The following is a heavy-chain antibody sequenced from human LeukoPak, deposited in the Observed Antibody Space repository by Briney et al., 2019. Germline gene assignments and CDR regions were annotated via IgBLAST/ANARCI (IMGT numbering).Heavy chain of an antibody. Sequence: GGSLRLSCAVSGITLSNYGMSWVRQAPGKGLEWVSAISGSGGSTYYADSVKGRFTISRDNSKNTLYLQMNSLRAEDTAVYYCAKQAKYCSGGSCQNPDYYYYGMDVWGQGTTVTVSS. D-gene: IGHD2-15*01. V-gene: IGHV3-23*01. CDR1: GITLSNYG. CDR2: ISGSGGST. J-gene: IGHJ6*02. CDR3: AKQAKYCSGGSCQNPDYYYYGMDV.